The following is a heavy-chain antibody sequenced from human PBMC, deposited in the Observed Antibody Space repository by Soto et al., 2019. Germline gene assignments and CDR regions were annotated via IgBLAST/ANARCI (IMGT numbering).Heavy chain of an antibody. CDR3: AKKDSQSLRFDYYYGMDV. V-gene: IGHV3-23*01. D-gene: IGHD5-12*01. Sequence: PGGSLRLSCAASGFTFSSYAMSWVRQAPGKGLEWVSAISGSGGSTYYADSVKGRFTISRDNPKNTLYLQMNSLRAEDTAVYYCAKKDSQSLRFDYYYGMDVWGQGTTVTVSS. J-gene: IGHJ6*02. CDR1: GFTFSSYA. CDR2: ISGSGGST.